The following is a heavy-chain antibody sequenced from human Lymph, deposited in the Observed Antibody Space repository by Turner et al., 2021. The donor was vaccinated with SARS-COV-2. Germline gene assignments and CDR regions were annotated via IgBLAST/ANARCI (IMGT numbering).Heavy chain of an antibody. CDR1: GGTFSTYV. V-gene: IGHV1-69*10. J-gene: IGHJ3*02. CDR2: IIPILGIA. Sequence: QVQLVQSGAEVQKHGSSVKVSCKASGGTFSTYVISWVRQAPGQGLECMGGIIPILGIANYAQKFQGRVTITADKSTSTAYMELSSLRSEDTAVYHCARRHSGNYDAFDIWGQGTMVTVSS. CDR3: ARRHSGNYDAFDI. D-gene: IGHD1-26*01.